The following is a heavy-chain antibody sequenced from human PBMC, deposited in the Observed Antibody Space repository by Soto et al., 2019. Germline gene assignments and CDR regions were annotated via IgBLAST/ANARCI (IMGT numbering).Heavy chain of an antibody. J-gene: IGHJ4*02. CDR3: VKEIAAAQ. CDR1: GFTFSNYW. CDR2: INKDGSQT. Sequence: EVQLVESGGALVQPGGSLRLTCATSGFTFSNYWMTWVRQAPGKGLEWVANINKDGSQTSFVDSVKGRFTIFRDNAKSXLXLQMNSLRGEDTAKYYCVKEIAAAQWGQGTLVTVSS. V-gene: IGHV3-7*01. D-gene: IGHD6-25*01.